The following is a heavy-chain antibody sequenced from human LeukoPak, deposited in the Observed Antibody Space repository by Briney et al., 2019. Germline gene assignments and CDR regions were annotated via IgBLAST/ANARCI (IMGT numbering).Heavy chain of an antibody. V-gene: IGHV4-61*02. CDR2: IYTSGST. CDR1: GGSISSGSYY. CDR3: AGGQKYGDGYYFDY. J-gene: IGHJ4*02. D-gene: IGHD4-17*01. Sequence: SQTLSLTCTVSGGSISSGSYYWSWIRQPAGKGLEWIGRIYTSGSTNYNPSLKSRVTISVDTSKNQFSLKLSSVTAADTAVYYCAGGQKYGDGYYFDYWGQGTLVTVSS.